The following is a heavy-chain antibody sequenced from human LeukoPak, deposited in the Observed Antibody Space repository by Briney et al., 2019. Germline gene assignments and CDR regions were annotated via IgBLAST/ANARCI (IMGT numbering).Heavy chain of an antibody. D-gene: IGHD4-17*01. Sequence: PSETLSLTCTVSGGSISSYYWSWIRQPPGKGLEWIGYIYYSGSTNYNPSLKSRVAISVDTSKNQFSLKLSSVTAADTAVYYCARDAYGDYDWGQGTLVTVSS. J-gene: IGHJ4*02. CDR1: GGSISSYY. CDR2: IYYSGST. V-gene: IGHV4-59*01. CDR3: ARDAYGDYD.